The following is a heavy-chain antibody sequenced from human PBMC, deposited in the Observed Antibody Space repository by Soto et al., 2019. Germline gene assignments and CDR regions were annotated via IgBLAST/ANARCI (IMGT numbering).Heavy chain of an antibody. CDR1: GFTFSSYG. J-gene: IGHJ3*02. CDR3: ARDPGLWFGDEGVPDAFDI. Sequence: GGSLRLSCAASGFTFSSYGMHWVRQAPGKGLEWVAVIWYDGSNKYYADSVKGRFTISRDNSKNTLYLQMNSLRAEDTAVYYCARDPGLWFGDEGVPDAFDIWGQGTMVTVSS. V-gene: IGHV3-33*01. CDR2: IWYDGSNK. D-gene: IGHD3-10*01.